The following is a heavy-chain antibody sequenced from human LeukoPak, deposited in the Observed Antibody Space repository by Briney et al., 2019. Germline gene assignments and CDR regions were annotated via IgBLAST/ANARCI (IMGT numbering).Heavy chain of an antibody. J-gene: IGHJ4*02. CDR2: IHNSGTT. CDR1: GGPFSGYS. Sequence: SETLSLTCAVSGGPFSGYSWSWIRQSSGKGLEWIGEIHNSGTTNYNPSLNSRVTISEDTSKNQFYLNLSSATAADTAVYYCARRYYYNLGSFPFDFWGQGTLVTVSS. CDR3: ARRYYYNLGSFPFDF. D-gene: IGHD3-10*01. V-gene: IGHV4-34*01.